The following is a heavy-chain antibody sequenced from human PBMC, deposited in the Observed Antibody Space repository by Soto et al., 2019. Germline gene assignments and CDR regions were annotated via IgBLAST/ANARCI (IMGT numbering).Heavy chain of an antibody. CDR3: AREDRGAFFDF. J-gene: IGHJ4*02. CDR2: IYSGTT. Sequence: KASETLSLTCAVSGGSIISGGYSWSWIRQPPGKGLEWIGYIYSGTTHYNPSLESRVTIAMDRSKNQVSLSLKSVTAADTAVYYCAREDRGAFFDFWGQGTLVTVSS. D-gene: IGHD3-3*02. V-gene: IGHV4-30-2*01. CDR1: GGSIISGGYS.